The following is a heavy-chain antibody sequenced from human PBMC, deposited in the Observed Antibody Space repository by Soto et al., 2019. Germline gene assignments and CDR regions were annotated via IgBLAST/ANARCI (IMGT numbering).Heavy chain of an antibody. CDR2: ISSSSSTI. V-gene: IGHV3-48*01. J-gene: IGHJ5*02. Sequence: GGSLRLSCAASGFTFSSYSMNWVRQAPGKGLEWVSYISSSSSTIYYADSVKGRFTISRDNAKNSLYLQMNSLRAEDTAVYYCAREGGASWYSSGWDNWFDPWGQGTLVTVSS. D-gene: IGHD6-19*01. CDR1: GFTFSSYS. CDR3: AREGGASWYSSGWDNWFDP.